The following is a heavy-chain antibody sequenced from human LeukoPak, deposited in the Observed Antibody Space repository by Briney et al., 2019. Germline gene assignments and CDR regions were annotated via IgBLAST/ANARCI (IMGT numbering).Heavy chain of an antibody. D-gene: IGHD6-13*01. CDR3: ARLISFVGEYSSSWYDY. V-gene: IGHV5-51*01. CDR1: GYSFTSYW. Sequence: GESLKISCKGSGYSFTSYWIGWVRQMPGKGLEWMGIIYPGDSDTRYSPSFQGQVTISADKSISTAYLQWSSLKASDTAMYYSARLISFVGEYSSSWYDYWGQGTLVTVSS. CDR2: IYPGDSDT. J-gene: IGHJ4*02.